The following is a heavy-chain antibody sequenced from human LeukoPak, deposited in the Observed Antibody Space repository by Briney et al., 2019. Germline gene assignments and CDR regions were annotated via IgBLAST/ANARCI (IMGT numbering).Heavy chain of an antibody. J-gene: IGHJ6*02. CDR1: GFTFSDYY. CDR3: ASSGCSGGSCYLGSYYYYGMDV. Sequence: GGSLRLSCAASGFTFSDYYMSWIRQAPGKGLEWVSYISSSGSTIYYADSVKGRSTISRDNAKNSLYLQMNSLRAGDTAVYYCASSGCSGGSCYLGSYYYYGMDVWGQGTTVTVSS. D-gene: IGHD2-15*01. CDR2: ISSSGSTI. V-gene: IGHV3-11*01.